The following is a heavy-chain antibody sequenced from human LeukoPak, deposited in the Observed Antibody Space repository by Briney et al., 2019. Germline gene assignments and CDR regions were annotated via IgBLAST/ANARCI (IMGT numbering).Heavy chain of an antibody. V-gene: IGHV3-33*03. D-gene: IGHD2-2*01. CDR3: AKGTGGYCSSTSCGSDY. CDR1: GFTFSSYG. Sequence: GGSLRLSCAASGFTFSSYGMHWVRQAPGKGLEWVAVIWYDGSNKYYADSVKGRFTISRDNSKNTLYLQMNSLRAEDTAVYYCAKGTGGYCSSTSCGSDYWGQGTLVTVSS. CDR2: IWYDGSNK. J-gene: IGHJ4*02.